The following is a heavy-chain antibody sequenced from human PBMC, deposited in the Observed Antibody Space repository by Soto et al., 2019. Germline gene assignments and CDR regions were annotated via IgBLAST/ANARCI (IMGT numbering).Heavy chain of an antibody. CDR1: GFNFANYA. CDR2: ISSTGRRT. Sequence: EVQLLESGGGLVQPGGSLRLSCGSSGFNFANYATGWVRQAPGKGLEWVSGISSTGRRTYYADSVRGRFSISRDNSKNTVDLQINSLRAEDTAVYYCAKVANVGVVVEYFDHWGQGSLVTVSS. D-gene: IGHD3-3*01. V-gene: IGHV3-23*01. CDR3: AKVANVGVVVEYFDH. J-gene: IGHJ4*02.